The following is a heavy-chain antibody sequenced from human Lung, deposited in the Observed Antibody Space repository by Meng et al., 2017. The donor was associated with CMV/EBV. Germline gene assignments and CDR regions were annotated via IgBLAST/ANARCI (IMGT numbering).Heavy chain of an antibody. V-gene: IGHV4-39*07. J-gene: IGHJ5*02. CDR2: MLYGGST. D-gene: IGHD3-16*01. Sequence: CTVSRGSISSSSHYWGWVRQAPGKGLEWIGSMLYGGSTFYNPSLKSRVSISIDVSKNQFSLSLSSVTAADTAVYYCARVWGGDNWLDPWGQGILVTVSS. CDR3: ARVWGGDNWLDP. CDR1: RGSISSSSHY.